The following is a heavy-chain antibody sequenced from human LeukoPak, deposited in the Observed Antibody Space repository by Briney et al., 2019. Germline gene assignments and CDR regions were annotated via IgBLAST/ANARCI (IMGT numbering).Heavy chain of an antibody. Sequence: SETLSLTCAVYGGSFSGYYWSWIRQPPGKGLEWIGEVNHSGSTNYNPSLKSRVTISVDTSKNQFSLKLSSVTAADTAVYYCASQYSSSWSTRDYWGQGTLVTVSS. CDR2: VNHSGST. CDR3: ASQYSSSWSTRDY. D-gene: IGHD6-13*01. J-gene: IGHJ4*02. V-gene: IGHV4-34*01. CDR1: GGSFSGYY.